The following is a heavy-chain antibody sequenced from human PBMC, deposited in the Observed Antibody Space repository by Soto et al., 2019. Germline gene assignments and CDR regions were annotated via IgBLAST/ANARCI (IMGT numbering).Heavy chain of an antibody. CDR2: TYYRSKWYN. CDR3: ARDRGESMAVAGRRDYFDY. D-gene: IGHD6-19*01. CDR1: GDSVSSNSAA. V-gene: IGHV6-1*01. J-gene: IGHJ4*02. Sequence: SQTLSLTCAISGDSVSSNSAAWNWIRQSPSRGLEWLGRTYYRSKWYNDYAVSVKSRITINPDTSKNQFSLQLNSVTPEDTAVYYCARDRGESMAVAGRRDYFDYWGQGTLVTVS.